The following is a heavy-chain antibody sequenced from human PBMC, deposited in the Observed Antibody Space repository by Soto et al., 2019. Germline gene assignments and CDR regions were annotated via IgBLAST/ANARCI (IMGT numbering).Heavy chain of an antibody. CDR2: MSAYNGNT. D-gene: IGHD3-22*01. V-gene: IGHV1-18*01. CDR1: GYTFTSYG. CDR3: ARSGRGLGYGALSFDI. J-gene: IGHJ3*02. Sequence: QVQLVQSGAEVKKPGASVKVSCEASGYTFTSYGISGVRQATGQGLEWMGWMSAYNGNTNFAQKLQGRVTMTTDTSTSTAYMELRSLRSDDTAVYYCARSGRGLGYGALSFDIWGQGTMVTVSS.